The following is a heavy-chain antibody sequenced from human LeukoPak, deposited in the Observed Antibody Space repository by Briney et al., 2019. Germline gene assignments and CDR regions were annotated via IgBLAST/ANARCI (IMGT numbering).Heavy chain of an antibody. CDR1: GFTFSGSA. CDR3: TARPEVDILSTIDL. Sequence: GGSLKLSCAASGFTFSGSAMHWVRQASGKGLEWVGRIRSKANSYATAYAASVKGRFTISRDDSKNTAYLQMNSLKTEDTAVYYCTARPEVDILSTIDLWGQGTLVTVSS. V-gene: IGHV3-73*01. D-gene: IGHD5/OR15-5a*01. CDR2: IRSKANSYAT. J-gene: IGHJ4*02.